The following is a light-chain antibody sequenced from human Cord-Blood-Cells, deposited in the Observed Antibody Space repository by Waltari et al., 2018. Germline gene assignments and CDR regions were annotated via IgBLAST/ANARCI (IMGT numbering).Light chain of an antibody. J-gene: IGLJ1*01. V-gene: IGLV2-11*01. CDR2: DVS. Sequence: QSALTQPRSVSGSPGPSVTISCTGTSSDVRVYNYVSWYQQQPGKAPKLMIYDVSKRPSGVPDRFSGSKSGNTASLTISGLQAEDEADYYCCSYAGSYSYVFGTGTKVTVL. CDR1: SSDVRVYNY. CDR3: CSYAGSYSYV.